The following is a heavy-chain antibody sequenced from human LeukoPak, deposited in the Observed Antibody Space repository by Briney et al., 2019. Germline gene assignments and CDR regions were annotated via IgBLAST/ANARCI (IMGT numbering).Heavy chain of an antibody. V-gene: IGHV4-4*07. Sequence: SETLSLTCTVSGGSISSYYWSWIRQPAGKGLEWIGRIYTSGSTNYNPSLKSRVTMSVDTSKNQFSLKLSSVTAADTAVYYCARDRTNYYGSGSYLATSYYYYMDVWGKGTTVTISS. CDR2: IYTSGST. CDR1: GGSISSYY. D-gene: IGHD3-10*01. J-gene: IGHJ6*03. CDR3: ARDRTNYYGSGSYLATSYYYYMDV.